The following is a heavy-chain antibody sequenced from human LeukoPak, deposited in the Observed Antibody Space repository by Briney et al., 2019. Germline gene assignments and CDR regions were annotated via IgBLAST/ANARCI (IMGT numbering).Heavy chain of an antibody. D-gene: IGHD3-22*01. V-gene: IGHV3-23*01. CDR1: GITLSNYG. CDR2: ISDSGGST. J-gene: IGHJ4*02. Sequence: GGSLRLSCAVSGITLSNYGMSWVRQASGKGLEWVAGISDSGGSTSYADSVKGRFTISRDNPKNTLYLQMNSLRAEDTAVYFCAKRGVVIRVILVGFHKAAYYFDSWGQGALVTVSS. CDR3: AKRGVVIRVILVGFHKAAYYFDS.